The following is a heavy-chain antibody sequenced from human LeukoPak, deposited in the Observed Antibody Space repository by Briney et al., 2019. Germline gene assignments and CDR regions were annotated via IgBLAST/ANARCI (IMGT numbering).Heavy chain of an antibody. D-gene: IGHD6-19*01. J-gene: IGHJ4*02. CDR2: VNPAGGNI. V-gene: IGHV1-46*01. CDR3: ARGRYSNGWHDM. CDR1: GYNFIDYY. Sequence: EASVTVSRKTSGYNFIDYYLHWFRQAPGQGFEWMGIVNPAGGNISYAQKFQGRVIMTRDTSTAFVSMELQSLTSDDTAVYYCARGRYSNGWHDMWGQGTQVTVSS.